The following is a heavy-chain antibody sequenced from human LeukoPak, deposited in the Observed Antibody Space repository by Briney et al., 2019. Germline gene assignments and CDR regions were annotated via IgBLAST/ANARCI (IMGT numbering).Heavy chain of an antibody. CDR2: IGVGGTNT. CDR3: ANGGWVLL. CDR1: GFTFSSAA. D-gene: IGHD3-22*01. J-gene: IGHJ4*02. V-gene: IGHV3-23*01. Sequence: PGGSLRLSCAASGFTFSSAAMSWFRQAPGKGLEWVSFIGVGGTNTNYADSVKGRFTISRDDSKNTLYLQMNSLRAEDTAVYYCANGGWVLLGGQGTLVTVSS.